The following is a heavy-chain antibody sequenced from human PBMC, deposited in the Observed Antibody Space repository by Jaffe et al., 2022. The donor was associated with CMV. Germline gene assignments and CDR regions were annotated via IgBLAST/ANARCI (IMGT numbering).Heavy chain of an antibody. V-gene: IGHV3-48*03. D-gene: IGHD6-6*01. CDR1: GFTFSSYE. CDR3: AREPYSSSRLYYFDY. J-gene: IGHJ4*02. Sequence: EVQLVESGGGLVQPGGSLRLSCAASGFTFSSYEMNWVRQAPGKGLEWVSYISSSGSTIYYADSVKGRFTISRDNAKNSLYLQMNSLRAEDTAVYYCAREPYSSSRLYYFDYWGQGTLVTVSS. CDR2: ISSSGSTI.